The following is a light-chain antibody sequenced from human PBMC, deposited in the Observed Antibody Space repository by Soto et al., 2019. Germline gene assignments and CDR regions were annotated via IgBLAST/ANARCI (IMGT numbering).Light chain of an antibody. J-gene: IGKJ1*01. V-gene: IGKV1-16*01. CDR1: QSISSY. CDR2: VAS. Sequence: DIQMTQSPSSLSPSVGDRVTITCRASQSISSYLNWYQQKPGKAHKXLIYVASNLQSGVPSRFSGSGSGTELTITISSLQPDDFETYDGQQYNSYSWTFGQGTKVDIK. CDR3: QQYNSYSWT.